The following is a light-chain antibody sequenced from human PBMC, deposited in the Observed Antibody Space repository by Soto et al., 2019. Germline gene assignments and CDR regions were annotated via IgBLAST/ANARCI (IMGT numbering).Light chain of an antibody. CDR3: QQYNDLIT. J-gene: IGKJ4*01. Sequence: DIQMTQSPSSLSASVGDRVTITCQASQDIRKNLNWYQQKPGKAPTLLIYGVSNLETGVPSRFSGSGSGTDFTLTITSLQPEDISTYSCQQYNDLITFGGGTKVEIK. CDR1: QDIRKN. CDR2: GVS. V-gene: IGKV1-33*01.